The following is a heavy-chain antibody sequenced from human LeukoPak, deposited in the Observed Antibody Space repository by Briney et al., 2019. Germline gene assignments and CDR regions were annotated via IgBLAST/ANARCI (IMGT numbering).Heavy chain of an antibody. V-gene: IGHV3-21*01. Sequence: GGSLRLSCAASGFTFSSYSMNWVRQAPGKGLEWVSSISSSSAYIYYADSVKGRFTIPRDNAKNSLYLQMNSLRAEDTAVYYCARVEEAAAFNPWGQGTLVTVSS. CDR3: ARVEEAAAFNP. J-gene: IGHJ5*02. CDR1: GFTFSSYS. CDR2: ISSSSAYI. D-gene: IGHD6-13*01.